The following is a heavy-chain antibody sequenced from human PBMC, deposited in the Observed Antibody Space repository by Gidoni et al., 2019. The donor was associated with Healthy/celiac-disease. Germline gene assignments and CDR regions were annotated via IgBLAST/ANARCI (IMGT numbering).Heavy chain of an antibody. Sequence: QVQLVQSGAEVKKPGASVKVSCKASGYTFTGYYMHWVRQAPGQGLEWMGRINSNSGGTNYAQKFQGRVTMNRDTSISTAYMELSRLRSDETAVYYCARDQNDFWSVYYYYGMDVWGQGTTVTVSS. V-gene: IGHV1-2*06. CDR3: ARDQNDFWSVYYYYGMDV. D-gene: IGHD3-3*01. CDR2: INSNSGGT. J-gene: IGHJ6*02. CDR1: GYTFTGYY.